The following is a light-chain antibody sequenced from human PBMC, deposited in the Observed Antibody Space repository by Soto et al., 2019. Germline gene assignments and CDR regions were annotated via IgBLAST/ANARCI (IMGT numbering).Light chain of an antibody. Sequence: DIQMTQSPSSLSASVGDRVTITCQASQDISNSLNWFQQKPGNAPNLLIYGASNLETGVPTRFRRSGAGTAFTFTISNLLHEYIATYYCHHYYNLSLNPFGHGTKVDIK. V-gene: IGKV1-33*01. CDR1: QDISNS. CDR3: HHYYNLSLNP. CDR2: GAS. J-gene: IGKJ3*01.